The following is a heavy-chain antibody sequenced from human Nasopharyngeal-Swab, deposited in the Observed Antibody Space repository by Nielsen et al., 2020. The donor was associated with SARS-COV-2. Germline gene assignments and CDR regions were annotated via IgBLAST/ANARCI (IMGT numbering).Heavy chain of an antibody. J-gene: IGHJ4*02. CDR3: ARGGDGYPIDY. Sequence: RQAPGKGLEWIGRIYYSGSTYYNPSLKSRVTISVDTSKNQFSLKLSSVTAADTAVYYCARGGDGYPIDYWGQGTLVTVSS. D-gene: IGHD5-24*01. CDR2: IYYSGST. V-gene: IGHV4-39*07.